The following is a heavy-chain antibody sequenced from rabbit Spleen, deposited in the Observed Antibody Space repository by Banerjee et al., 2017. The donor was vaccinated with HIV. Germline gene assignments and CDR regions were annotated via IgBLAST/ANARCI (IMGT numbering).Heavy chain of an antibody. CDR2: IYAGSSGDA. Sequence: QSLEESGGDLVKPGASLTLTCTASGFSFSSRYYMCWVRQAPGKGLEWIPCIYAGSSGDAYYASWAKGRFTISKTSSTTVTLQMTSLTAADTATYFCARETSSGWGIVSFYFSLWGPGTLVTVS. D-gene: IGHD4-1*01. CDR1: GFSFSSRYY. J-gene: IGHJ4*01. V-gene: IGHV1S40*01. CDR3: ARETSSGWGIVSFYFSL.